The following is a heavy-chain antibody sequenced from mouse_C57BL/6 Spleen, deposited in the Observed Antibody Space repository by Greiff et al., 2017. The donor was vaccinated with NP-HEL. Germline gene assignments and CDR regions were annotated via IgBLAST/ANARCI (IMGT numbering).Heavy chain of an antibody. Sequence: VQLQQSGAELARPGASVKLSCKASGYTFTSYGISWVKQRTGQGLEWIGEIYPRSGNTYYNEKFKGKATLTADKSSSTAYMELRSLTSEDSAVYFCVRGDGYYSWFAYWGQGTLVTVSA. CDR1: GYTFTSYG. J-gene: IGHJ3*01. D-gene: IGHD2-3*01. CDR3: VRGDGYYSWFAY. V-gene: IGHV1-81*01. CDR2: IYPRSGNT.